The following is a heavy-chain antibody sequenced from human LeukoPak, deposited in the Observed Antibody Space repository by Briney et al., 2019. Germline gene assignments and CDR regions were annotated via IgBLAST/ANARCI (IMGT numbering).Heavy chain of an antibody. D-gene: IGHD1-26*01. CDR1: GGSFSGYY. Sequence: SETLSLTCAVYGGSFSGYYWSWIRQPLGKGLEWIGEINHSGSTNYNPSLKSRVTISVDTSKNQFSLKLSSVTAADTAVYYCARGLIVGAPDYWGQGTLVTVSS. CDR2: INHSGST. J-gene: IGHJ4*02. CDR3: ARGLIVGAPDY. V-gene: IGHV4-34*01.